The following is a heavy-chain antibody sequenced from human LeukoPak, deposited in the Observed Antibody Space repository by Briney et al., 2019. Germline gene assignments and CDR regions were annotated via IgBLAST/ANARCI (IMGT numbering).Heavy chain of an antibody. CDR2: ISAYNGNT. CDR1: GYTFTSYG. CDR3: ARRAAAGTKWAWNFDY. J-gene: IGHJ4*02. Sequence: GASVKVSCKASGYTFTSYGISWVRQAPGQGLEWMGWISAYNGNTNYAQKLQGRVTMTTDTSTSTAYMELRSLRSDDTAVYYCARRAAAGTKWAWNFDYWGQGTLVTVSS. D-gene: IGHD6-13*01. V-gene: IGHV1-18*01.